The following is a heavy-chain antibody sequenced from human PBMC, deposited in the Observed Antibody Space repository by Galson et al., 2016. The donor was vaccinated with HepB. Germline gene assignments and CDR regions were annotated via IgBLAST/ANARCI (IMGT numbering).Heavy chain of an antibody. CDR2: IGGSGGDT. CDR3: ARRYDTPGYYYIDF. V-gene: IGHV3-23*01. Sequence: SLRLSCAASGFTFSKYMMNWVRQAPGKGLEWVSAIGGSGGDTYYPDSVKGRFTISRDNSKNILYLHINSLRAEDTAVYYCARRYDTPGYYYIDFWGQGTLVTVSS. D-gene: IGHD3-9*01. CDR1: GFTFSKYM. J-gene: IGHJ4*02.